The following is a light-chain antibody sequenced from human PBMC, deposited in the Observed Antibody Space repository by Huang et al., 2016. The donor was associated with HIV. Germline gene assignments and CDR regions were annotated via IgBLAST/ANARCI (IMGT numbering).Light chain of an antibody. CDR2: GAS. Sequence: IILTQSPATLSVSPGEGATLSCRASQSIGTNLAWYQQRPGQAPRLLMYGASTRATGVPARFSGSGSGTEFNLNLSSLQSEDFATYYCQHYSNWPPLTFGGGTEVDI. CDR1: QSIGTN. CDR3: QHYSNWPPLT. V-gene: IGKV3-15*01. J-gene: IGKJ4*01.